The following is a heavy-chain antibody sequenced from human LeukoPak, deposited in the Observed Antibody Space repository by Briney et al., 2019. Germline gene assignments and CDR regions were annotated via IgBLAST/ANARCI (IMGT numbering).Heavy chain of an antibody. J-gene: IGHJ6*03. D-gene: IGHD5-18*01. CDR1: GFTFSSYA. CDR3: AINRDTAMFRYYYYMDV. Sequence: GGSLRLSCAASGFTFSSYAMSWVRQAPGKRLEWVSAISGSGGSTYYADSVKGRFTISRDNSKNTLYLQMNSLRAEDTAVYYCAINRDTAMFRYYYYMDVWGKGTTVTVSS. CDR2: ISGSGGST. V-gene: IGHV3-23*01.